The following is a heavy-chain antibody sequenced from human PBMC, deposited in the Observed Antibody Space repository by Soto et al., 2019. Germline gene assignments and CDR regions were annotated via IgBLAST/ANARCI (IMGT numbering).Heavy chain of an antibody. Sequence: SETLSLTCTVSGGSLNSPDYYWAWIRQPPGKVLEWIGSIFFNGGAYYTPSLESRVTISVDTSKQSLSLRLRSVTAADTAVYYCARRPYGDYYFDYWGQGTLVTVSS. V-gene: IGHV4-39*02. J-gene: IGHJ4*02. CDR2: IFFNGGA. CDR1: GGSLNSPDYY. D-gene: IGHD4-17*01. CDR3: ARRPYGDYYFDY.